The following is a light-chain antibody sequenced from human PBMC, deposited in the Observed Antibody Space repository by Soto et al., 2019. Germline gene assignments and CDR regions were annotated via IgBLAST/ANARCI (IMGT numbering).Light chain of an antibody. CDR1: QGISNY. CDR3: QKYNSAPPT. V-gene: IGKV1-27*01. J-gene: IGKJ1*01. Sequence: EIQLTQSPSSLSASVGDRVTITCRASQGISNYLAWYQQKPWKVPQLLIYAASPLQSGVPSRFSGSGSGTDFTLTISSLQPEDVATYYCQKYNSAPPTFGQGTKVEIK. CDR2: AAS.